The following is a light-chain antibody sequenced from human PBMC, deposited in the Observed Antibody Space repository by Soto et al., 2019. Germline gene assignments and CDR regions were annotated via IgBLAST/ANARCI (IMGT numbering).Light chain of an antibody. Sequence: DIQMTHSPSSLSASVVDRVTITFRASQGIRNELGWYQQKPGEAPKRLIYAASSLQSGVPSRFSGSGSGTEFTLTISSLQTDDFSTYYCKQYHSYWKFGQGTKVDIK. J-gene: IGKJ1*01. V-gene: IGKV1-17*01. CDR3: KQYHSYWK. CDR2: AAS. CDR1: QGIRNE.